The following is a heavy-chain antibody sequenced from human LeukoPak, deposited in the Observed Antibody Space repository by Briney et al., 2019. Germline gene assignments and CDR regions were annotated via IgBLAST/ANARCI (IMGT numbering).Heavy chain of an antibody. Sequence: ASVKVSCKASGYTFTSYYMHWVRQAPGQGLEWMGWISAYNGNTNYAQKLQGRVTMTTDTSTSTAYMELRSLRSDDTAVYYCASLMRYYYMDVWGKGTTVTVSS. CDR2: ISAYNGNT. V-gene: IGHV1-18*04. CDR1: GYTFTSYY. J-gene: IGHJ6*03. CDR3: ASLMRYYYMDV.